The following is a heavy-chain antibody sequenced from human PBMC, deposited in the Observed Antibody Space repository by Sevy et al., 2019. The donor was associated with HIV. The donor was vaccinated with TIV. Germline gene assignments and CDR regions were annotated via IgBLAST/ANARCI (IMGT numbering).Heavy chain of an antibody. Sequence: GGSLRLSCAASGFVFSDFAMHWVRQAPGKGLEWVAAASYDGTKKYYSDSVEGRFTISRDNSKNTLFLQMNSLGPEDTAVFYCARQNGDYEFAFDYWGQGTLVTVSS. CDR2: ASYDGTKK. V-gene: IGHV3-30*04. CDR3: ARQNGDYEFAFDY. CDR1: GFVFSDFA. J-gene: IGHJ4*02. D-gene: IGHD4-17*01.